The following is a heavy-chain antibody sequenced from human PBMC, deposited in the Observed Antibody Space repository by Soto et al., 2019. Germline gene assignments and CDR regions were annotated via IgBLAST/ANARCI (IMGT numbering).Heavy chain of an antibody. CDR1: GYTFTGYY. J-gene: IGHJ5*02. CDR2: INPNSGGT. CDR3: ARGWEYQLLSNWFDP. Sequence: WASVKVSCKASGYTFTGYYMHWVRQAPGQGPEWMGWINPNSGGTNYAQKFQGRATMTRDTSISTAYMELSRLRSDDTAVYYCARGWEYQLLSNWFDPWGQGTLVTVSS. D-gene: IGHD2-2*01. V-gene: IGHV1-2*02.